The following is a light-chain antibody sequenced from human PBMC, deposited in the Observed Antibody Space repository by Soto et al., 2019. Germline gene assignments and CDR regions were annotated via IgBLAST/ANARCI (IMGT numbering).Light chain of an antibody. Sequence: EIVMTQSPATLSVSPGERATLSCRASQSISSNLAWYQHKLGQAPRLFIFRASSRATGIPARFSGSGSGTEFTLTISSLQSEDFAVYYCQQYNNWPRTFGQGTKVDIK. V-gene: IGKV3-15*01. CDR1: QSISSN. CDR3: QQYNNWPRT. J-gene: IGKJ1*01. CDR2: RAS.